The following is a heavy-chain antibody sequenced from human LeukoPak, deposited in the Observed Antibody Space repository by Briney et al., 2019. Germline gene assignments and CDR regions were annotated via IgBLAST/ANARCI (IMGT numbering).Heavy chain of an antibody. D-gene: IGHD1-26*01. CDR2: INAGNGNT. CDR3: ARDLKGANGY. J-gene: IGHJ4*02. Sequence: ASVKVSCKASGYTFTSYDINWVRQATGQRLEWMGWINAGNGNTKYSQKFQGRVTIARDTSASTAYMELSSLRSEDTAVYYCARDLKGANGYWGQGTLVTVSS. CDR1: GYTFTSYD. V-gene: IGHV1-3*01.